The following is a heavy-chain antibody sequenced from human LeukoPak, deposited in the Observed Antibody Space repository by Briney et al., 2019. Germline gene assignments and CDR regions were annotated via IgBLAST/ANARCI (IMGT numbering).Heavy chain of an antibody. V-gene: IGHV3-73*01. Sequence: GGSLRLSCAASGFTFSGSAMHWVRQASGKGLEWVGRIRSKANSYATAYAASVKGRFTISRDDSKNTAYLQMNSLRAEDTAVYYCAKDRWGAVASFDNWGQGTLVTVSS. D-gene: IGHD6-19*01. CDR1: GFTFSGSA. CDR2: IRSKANSYAT. CDR3: AKDRWGAVASFDN. J-gene: IGHJ4*02.